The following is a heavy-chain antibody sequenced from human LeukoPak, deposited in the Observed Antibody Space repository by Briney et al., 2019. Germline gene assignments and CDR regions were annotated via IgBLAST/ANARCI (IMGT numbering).Heavy chain of an antibody. CDR1: GFTFSSYS. V-gene: IGHV3-21*01. CDR2: ISSSSSYI. Sequence: GGSLRLSCAASGFTFSSYSMNWVRQAPGKGLEWVSSISSSSSYIYYADSVKGRFTISRDNAKNSLYLQMNSLRAEDTAVYYCARAYYYDSSGYYYRRGPFDYWGQGTLVTVSS. D-gene: IGHD3-22*01. CDR3: ARAYYYDSSGYYYRRGPFDY. J-gene: IGHJ4*02.